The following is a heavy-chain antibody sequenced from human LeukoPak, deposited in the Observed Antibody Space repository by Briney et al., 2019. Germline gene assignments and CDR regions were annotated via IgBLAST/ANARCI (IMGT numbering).Heavy chain of an antibody. CDR3: ARDNGGWPKAFDI. Sequence: ASVKVSCKASGYTFTSYYMHWVRQAPGQGLEWMGIVNPSGGSTSYAQKFQGRVTMTRDTSTSTVYMELSSLRSEDTAVYYCARDNGGWPKAFDIWGQGTMVTVSS. CDR2: VNPSGGST. J-gene: IGHJ3*02. D-gene: IGHD6-19*01. V-gene: IGHV1-46*01. CDR1: GYTFTSYY.